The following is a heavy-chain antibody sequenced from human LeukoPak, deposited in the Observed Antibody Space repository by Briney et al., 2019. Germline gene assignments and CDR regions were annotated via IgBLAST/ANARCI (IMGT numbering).Heavy chain of an antibody. J-gene: IGHJ4*02. Sequence: GGSLRLSCAASGFTFSSYAMSWVRQAPGKGLEWVSAISGSGGSTYYADSVKGRFTISRDNSKNTLYLQMNSLRAEDTAVYYCARSRYDFWSGYTVDYWGQGTLVTVSS. V-gene: IGHV3-23*01. CDR3: ARSRYDFWSGYTVDY. CDR1: GFTFSSYA. D-gene: IGHD3-3*01. CDR2: ISGSGGST.